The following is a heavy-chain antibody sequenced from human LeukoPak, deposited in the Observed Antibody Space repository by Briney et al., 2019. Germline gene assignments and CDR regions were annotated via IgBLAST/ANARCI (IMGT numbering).Heavy chain of an antibody. CDR2: ISYDGSNK. Sequence: GGSLRLPCSASGFTFSSYAMHWVRQAPGKGLEWVAVISYDGSNKYYADSVKGRFTISRDNSKNTLYLQMNSLRAEDTAVYYCARPLQIYDSSGYSPYYWGQGTLVTVSS. CDR3: ARPLQIYDSSGYSPYY. CDR1: GFTFSSYA. D-gene: IGHD3-22*01. J-gene: IGHJ4*02. V-gene: IGHV3-30*01.